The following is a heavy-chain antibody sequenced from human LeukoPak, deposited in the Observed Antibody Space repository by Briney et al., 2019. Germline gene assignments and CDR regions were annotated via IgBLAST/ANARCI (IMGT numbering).Heavy chain of an antibody. CDR2: IYYSGST. J-gene: IGHJ4*02. Sequence: SETLSLTCTVSGGSISSGGYYWSWIRQHPGEGLEWIGYIYYSGSTYYNPSLKSRVTISVDTSKNQFSLKLSSVTAADTAVYYCARVRWFGELSVDYWGQGTLVTVSS. V-gene: IGHV4-31*03. D-gene: IGHD3-10*01. CDR3: ARVRWFGELSVDY. CDR1: GGSISSGGYY.